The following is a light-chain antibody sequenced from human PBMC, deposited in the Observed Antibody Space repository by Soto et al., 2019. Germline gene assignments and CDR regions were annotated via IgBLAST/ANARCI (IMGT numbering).Light chain of an antibody. CDR2: EKN. Sequence: NFMLTQPHSVSESPGKTVTISCTGSSGSIASNYVQWYQQRPGSAPTTVIYEKNQRPSGVPDRLSGSIDSSSNSASLTISGLKTEDEAAYYCQSYDSNNPWVFGGGTKLTV. V-gene: IGLV6-57*02. CDR1: SGSIASNY. CDR3: QSYDSNNPWV. J-gene: IGLJ3*02.